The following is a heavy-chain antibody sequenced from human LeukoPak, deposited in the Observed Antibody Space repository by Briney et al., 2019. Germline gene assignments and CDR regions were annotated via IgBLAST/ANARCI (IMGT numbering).Heavy chain of an antibody. Sequence: SVKVSCKASGGTFSSYAISWVRQAPGQRLEWMGRIIPIFGTANYAQKFQGRVTITTDEATSTAYMELSSLRSEDTAVYYCGWVNWNDVGFDYWGQGTLVTVSS. J-gene: IGHJ4*02. CDR3: GWVNWNDVGFDY. D-gene: IGHD1-1*01. CDR1: GGTFSSYA. V-gene: IGHV1-69*05. CDR2: IIPIFGTA.